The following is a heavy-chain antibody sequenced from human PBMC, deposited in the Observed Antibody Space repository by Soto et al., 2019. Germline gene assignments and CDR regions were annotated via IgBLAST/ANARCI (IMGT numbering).Heavy chain of an antibody. CDR2: IYFSGST. V-gene: IGHV4-31*03. CDR1: GGSIGRGGYY. Sequence: SETLSLTCTVSGGSIGRGGYYWTWIRQHPGKGLEWIGYIYFSGSTYYNPSLKSRVTISVDTSKNQFSLKLSSVTAADTAVYYCARSVFPWGQGTLVTVSS. J-gene: IGHJ5*02. CDR3: ARSVFP.